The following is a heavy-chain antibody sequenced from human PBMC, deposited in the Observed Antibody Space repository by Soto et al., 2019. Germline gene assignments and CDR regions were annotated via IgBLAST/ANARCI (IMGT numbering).Heavy chain of an antibody. CDR3: ARWPDGYYYYGMDV. Sequence: QVQLVQSGAEVKKPGASVKVSCKASGYTFTSYDINWVRQATGQELEWMGWMNPNSGNTGYAQKSHGRDTMTMNTSISTAYMELSSLRSEDTAVYYCARWPDGYYYYGMDVWGQGTTVTVSS. CDR1: GYTFTSYD. J-gene: IGHJ6*02. V-gene: IGHV1-8*01. CDR2: MNPNSGNT.